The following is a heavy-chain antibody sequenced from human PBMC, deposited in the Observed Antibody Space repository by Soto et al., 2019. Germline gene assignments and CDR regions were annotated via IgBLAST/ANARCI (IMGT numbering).Heavy chain of an antibody. CDR3: ASLLTTVNYNAKYGMDV. CDR1: GFTFSNYE. Sequence: GGSLRLSCAASGFTFSNYEMNWVRQAPGKGLEWISYISTSAAAKYCADSVQGRFTISRGNAKNSLYLQMYGLRAEDTAVYYCASLLTTVNYNAKYGMDVWGQGTPVTVSS. J-gene: IGHJ6*02. CDR2: ISTSAAAK. D-gene: IGHD3-10*01. V-gene: IGHV3-48*03.